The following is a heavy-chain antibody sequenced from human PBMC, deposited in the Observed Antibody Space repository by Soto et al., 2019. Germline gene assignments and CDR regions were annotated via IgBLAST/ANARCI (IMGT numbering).Heavy chain of an antibody. Sequence: QITLKESGPTLVKPTQTLTLTCTFSGFSLSTNGVSVGWIRQPPGKALEWLALIYWDDDKRYSPSLKRRLTITKDTSKNQVVLTMTNMDPVDTATYYRAHSHPTLYSRNPFDYWGQGTLVTVSS. V-gene: IGHV2-5*02. CDR2: IYWDDDK. D-gene: IGHD6-13*01. CDR3: AHSHPTLYSRNPFDY. J-gene: IGHJ4*02. CDR1: GFSLSTNGVS.